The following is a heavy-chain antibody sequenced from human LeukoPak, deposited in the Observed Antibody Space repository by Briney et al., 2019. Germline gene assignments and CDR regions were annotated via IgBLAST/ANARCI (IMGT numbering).Heavy chain of an antibody. Sequence: SETLSLTCAVYGGSFSGYYWGWIRQPPGKGLEWIGEINHSGSTNYNPSLKSRVTISVDTSKNQFSLKLSSVTAADTAVYYCARSKYYDILTGYGIFDYWGQGTLVTVSS. CDR1: GGSFSGYY. V-gene: IGHV4-34*01. D-gene: IGHD3-9*01. CDR3: ARSKYYDILTGYGIFDY. CDR2: INHSGST. J-gene: IGHJ4*02.